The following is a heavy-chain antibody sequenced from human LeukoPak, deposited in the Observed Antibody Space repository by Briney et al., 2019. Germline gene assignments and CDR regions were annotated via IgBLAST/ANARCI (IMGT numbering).Heavy chain of an antibody. CDR1: GGSISSSSYY. J-gene: IGHJ5*02. Sequence: SETLSLTCTVSGGSISSSSYYWGWIRQPPGKGLGWIGSIYYSGSTYYNPSLKSRVTISVDTSKNQFSLKLSSVTAADTAVYYCASSRADYYDSSGYLWFDPWGQGTLVTVSS. CDR3: ASSRADYYDSSGYLWFDP. V-gene: IGHV4-39*07. CDR2: IYYSGST. D-gene: IGHD3-22*01.